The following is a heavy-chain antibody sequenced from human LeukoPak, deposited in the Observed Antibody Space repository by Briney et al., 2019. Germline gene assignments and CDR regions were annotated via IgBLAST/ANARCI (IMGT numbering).Heavy chain of an antibody. CDR3: ASDFYYGSGSYSFDY. Sequence: GGSLRLSCAASGFTFSSYAMHWVRQAPGKGLEWGAVISYDGGNKYYADSVKGRFTISRDNSKNTLYLQMNSLRAEDTAVYYCASDFYYGSGSYSFDYWGQGTLVTVSS. D-gene: IGHD3-10*01. J-gene: IGHJ4*02. V-gene: IGHV3-30*04. CDR2: ISYDGGNK. CDR1: GFTFSSYA.